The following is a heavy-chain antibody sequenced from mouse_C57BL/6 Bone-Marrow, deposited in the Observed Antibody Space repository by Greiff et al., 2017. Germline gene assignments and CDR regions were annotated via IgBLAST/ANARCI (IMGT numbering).Heavy chain of an antibody. CDR3: AILLRGKDFFAY. CDR1: GYTFTDYA. CDR2: ISTYYGDA. V-gene: IGHV1-67*01. J-gene: IGHJ3*01. D-gene: IGHD1-1*01. Sequence: VQLKESGPELVRPGVSVKISCKGSGYTFTDYAMHWVKQSHAKSLEWIGVISTYYGDASYNQKFKDKATMTVDKSSSTAYMELARLTSEDSAVYYFAILLRGKDFFAYWGQGTLVTVSA.